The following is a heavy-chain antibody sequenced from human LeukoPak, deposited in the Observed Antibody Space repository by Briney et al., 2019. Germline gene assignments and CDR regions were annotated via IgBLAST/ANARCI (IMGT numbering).Heavy chain of an antibody. Sequence: SETLSLTCTVSGGSISSYYWSWIRQPPGKGLEWIGYIYYSGSTNYNPSLKSRVTISVDTSKNQFSLKLSSVTAADTAVYYCARDLLRWFDPWGQGTLATVSS. CDR2: IYYSGST. D-gene: IGHD2/OR15-2a*01. J-gene: IGHJ5*02. CDR1: GGSISSYY. V-gene: IGHV4-59*01. CDR3: ARDLLRWFDP.